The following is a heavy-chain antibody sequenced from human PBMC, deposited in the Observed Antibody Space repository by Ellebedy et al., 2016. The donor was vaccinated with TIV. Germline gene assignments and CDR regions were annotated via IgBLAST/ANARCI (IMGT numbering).Heavy chain of an antibody. CDR3: AKELTSGFRSGYFGS. CDR1: GFTSSSYG. V-gene: IGHV3-30*02. CDR2: IRYDGSDN. Sequence: PSETLSLTCAASGFTSSSYGMNCVRHAPGKGMEWVAFIRYDGSDNYYAHSVKGRFTISRDDSKKTLYLEMLSLRGDDTAVYFCAKELTSGFRSGYFGSWGQGTLVAVSS. D-gene: IGHD3-10*01. J-gene: IGHJ4*02.